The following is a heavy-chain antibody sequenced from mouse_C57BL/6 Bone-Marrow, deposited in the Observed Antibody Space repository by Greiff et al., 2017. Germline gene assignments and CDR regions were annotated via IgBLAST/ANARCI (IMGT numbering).Heavy chain of an antibody. CDR1: GYTFTDYY. J-gene: IGHJ2*01. Sequence: EVQLQQSGPVLVKPGASVKMSCKASGYTFTDYYMNWVKQSHGKSLEWIGVINPYNGGTSYNQKFKGKATLTVDKSSSTAYMELNSLTSEDSAVYYCASLWDPYYFDYWGQGTTLTVSS. CDR3: ASLWDPYYFDY. CDR2: INPYNGGT. V-gene: IGHV1-19*01. D-gene: IGHD4-1*01.